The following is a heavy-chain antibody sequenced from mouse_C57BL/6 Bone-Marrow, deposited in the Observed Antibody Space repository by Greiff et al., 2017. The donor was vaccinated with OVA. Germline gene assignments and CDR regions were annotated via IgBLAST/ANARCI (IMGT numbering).Heavy chain of an antibody. Sequence: QVQLQQPGAELVMPGASVKLSCKASGYTFTSYWMHWVKQRPGQGLEWIGEIDPSDSYTNYNQKFKGKSTLTVDKSSSTAYMQLSSLTSEDSAVYYCAIYGSGDWYFDVWGTGTTVTASS. CDR2: IDPSDSYT. V-gene: IGHV1-69*01. CDR3: AIYGSGDWYFDV. D-gene: IGHD1-1*01. CDR1: GYTFTSYW. J-gene: IGHJ1*03.